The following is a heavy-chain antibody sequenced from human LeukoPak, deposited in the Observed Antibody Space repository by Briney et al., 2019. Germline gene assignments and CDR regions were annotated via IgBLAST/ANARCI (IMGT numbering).Heavy chain of an antibody. Sequence: VGSLRLSCAASGFTVSSNYMSWVRQAPGKGLGWVSVIYSGGSTYYSDSVKGRFTISRDNANNFLYLQMPSLRPEDTSVYYCATETNGRHYDYWGQGTLLTVSS. CDR1: GFTVSSNY. CDR2: IYSGGST. J-gene: IGHJ4*02. D-gene: IGHD1-14*01. CDR3: ATETNGRHYDY. V-gene: IGHV3-66*01.